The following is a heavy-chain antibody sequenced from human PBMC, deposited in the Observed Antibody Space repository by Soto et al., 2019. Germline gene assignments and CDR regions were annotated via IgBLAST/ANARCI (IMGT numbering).Heavy chain of an antibody. CDR1: GGSISSSSYY. CDR3: ARHRYYYGMDV. Sequence: SETLSLTCTVSGGSISSSSYYWGWIRQPPGKGLEWIGSIYYSGSTYYNPSLKSRVTISVDTSKNQFSLKLSSVTAADTAVYYCARHRYYYGMDVWGQGTTVTVSS. V-gene: IGHV4-39*01. J-gene: IGHJ6*02. CDR2: IYYSGST.